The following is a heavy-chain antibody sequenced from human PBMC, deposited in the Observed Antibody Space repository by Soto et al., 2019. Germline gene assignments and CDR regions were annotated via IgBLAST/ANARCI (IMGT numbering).Heavy chain of an antibody. CDR1: GDSVSSNSAA. CDR3: ARGESAGYCSGGSCYNYFDY. Sequence: KQSQTLSLTCAISGDSVSSNSAAWNWIRQSPSRGLEWLGRTYYRSKWYNDYAVSVKSRITINPDTSKNQFSLQLNSVTPEDTAVYYCARGESAGYCSGGSCYNYFDYWGQGTLVTVSS. J-gene: IGHJ4*02. D-gene: IGHD2-15*01. CDR2: TYYRSKWYN. V-gene: IGHV6-1*01.